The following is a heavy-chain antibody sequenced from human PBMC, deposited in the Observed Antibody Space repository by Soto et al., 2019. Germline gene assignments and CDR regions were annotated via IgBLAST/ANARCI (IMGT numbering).Heavy chain of an antibody. J-gene: IGHJ4*02. CDR3: GRGYAVRAYYYFWSGHPPKEYYFDY. V-gene: IGHV4-31*03. D-gene: IGHD3-3*01. CDR2: IFYSGSA. Sequence: TLSLTCTVSGGSISSGGYYWSCIRQHPGKGLEWIGYIFYSGSASSSPSRKSRAAISVAASKNPFSLKLSSVTSADTAVYYCGRGYAVRAYYYFWSGHPPKEYYFDYWGRGTLVTVSS. CDR1: GGSISSGGYY.